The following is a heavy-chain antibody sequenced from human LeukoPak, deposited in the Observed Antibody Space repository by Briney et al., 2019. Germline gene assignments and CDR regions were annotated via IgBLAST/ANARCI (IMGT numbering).Heavy chain of an antibody. CDR3: ASDHDYGDHSWVYYFDH. J-gene: IGHJ4*02. CDR2: INPNTGGT. D-gene: IGHD4-17*01. V-gene: IGHV1-2*02. Sequence: PRASVKVSCKASGYTFTGYYMHWVRQVPGQGLEWMGWINPNTGGTDYAQKFQGRVTMTRDTSISTAYMELSRLRSDDTAVYYCASDHDYGDHSWVYYFDHWGQGTLVTVSS. CDR1: GYTFTGYY.